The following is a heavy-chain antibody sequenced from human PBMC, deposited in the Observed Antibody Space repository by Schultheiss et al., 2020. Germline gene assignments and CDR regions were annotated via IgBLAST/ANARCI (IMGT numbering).Heavy chain of an antibody. CDR1: GFTFDDYA. CDR2: IKQDGSEK. Sequence: GESLKISCAASGFTFDDYAMHWVRQAPGKGLEWVANIKQDGSEKYYVDSVKGRFTISRDNSKNTLYLQMNSLRAEDTAVYYCAKDRNGSGWYRAADYWGQGTLVTVSS. CDR3: AKDRNGSGWYRAADY. J-gene: IGHJ4*02. D-gene: IGHD6-19*01. V-gene: IGHV3-7*01.